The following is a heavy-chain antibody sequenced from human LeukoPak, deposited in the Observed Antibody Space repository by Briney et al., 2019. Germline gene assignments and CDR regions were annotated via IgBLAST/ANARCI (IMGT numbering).Heavy chain of an antibody. CDR2: IIYSGSS. CDR1: GGSFSAYY. V-gene: IGHV4-34*12. Sequence: SETLSLTCGVYGGSFSAYYWSWLRQPLARRGVWMGEIIYSGSSNTNPTLYIRVPISVDTSKNQYSLRLSSVTAADTAVYYCARSLTTLTTYWFDPWGQGTLVTVSS. D-gene: IGHD4-17*01. CDR3: ARSLTTLTTYWFDP. J-gene: IGHJ5*02.